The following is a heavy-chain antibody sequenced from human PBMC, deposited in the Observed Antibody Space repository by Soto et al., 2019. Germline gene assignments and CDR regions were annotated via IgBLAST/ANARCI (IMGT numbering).Heavy chain of an antibody. V-gene: IGHV1-69*06. CDR2: IIPIFGTA. D-gene: IGHD3-22*01. J-gene: IGHJ3*02. CDR3: ARAFNSPGYYGSRCYFYGLGAFDI. Sequence: SVKVSCKASGGTFSSYAISWVRQAPGQGLEWMGGIIPIFGTANYAQKFQGRVTITADKSTSTAYMELSSLRSEDTAVYYCARAFNSPGYYGSRCYFYGLGAFDIWGQGTMVTVSS. CDR1: GGTFSSYA.